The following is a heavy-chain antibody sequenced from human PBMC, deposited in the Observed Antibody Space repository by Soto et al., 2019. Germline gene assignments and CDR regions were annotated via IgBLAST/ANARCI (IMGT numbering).Heavy chain of an antibody. CDR2: IFHSGNT. D-gene: IGHD6-25*01. CDR1: GGSITTDDYF. Sequence: QVQLQESGPGLVKPSQTLSLTCTVSGGSITTDDYFWSWIRQSPERGLEWIGFIFHSGNTFNNPSLSGRASLSVDTSKNEFSLNLTSVTAADTAVYYCVREGTKIPPQGYITAAGRFDHWGQGALVTVSS. V-gene: IGHV4-30-4*01. CDR3: VREGTKIPPQGYITAAGRFDH. J-gene: IGHJ4*02.